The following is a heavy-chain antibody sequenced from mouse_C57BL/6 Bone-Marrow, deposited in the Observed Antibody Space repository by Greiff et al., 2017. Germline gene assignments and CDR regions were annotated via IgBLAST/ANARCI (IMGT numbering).Heavy chain of an antibody. V-gene: IGHV1-63*01. D-gene: IGHD1-1*01. CDR1: GYTFTNYW. CDR2: IYPGGGYT. CDR3: ARGVYYYGSSYFDY. Sequence: VQLQQSGAELVRPGTSVKMSCKASGYTFTNYWIGWAKQRPGHGLEWIGDIYPGGGYTNYNEKFKGKATLTADKSSSTAYMQFSSLTSEDSAIYYCARGVYYYGSSYFDYWGQGTTLTVSS. J-gene: IGHJ2*01.